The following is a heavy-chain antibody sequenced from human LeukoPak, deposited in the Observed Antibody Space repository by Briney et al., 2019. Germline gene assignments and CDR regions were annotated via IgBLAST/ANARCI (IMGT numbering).Heavy chain of an antibody. CDR3: ARGYDILTGYPPFFYYGMDV. CDR2: ISSSSSYT. J-gene: IGHJ6*04. Sequence: GGSLRLSCAASGFTFSDYYMSWIRQAPGKGLEWVSYISSSSSYTNYADSVKGRFTISRDNAKNSLYLQMNSLRAEDTAVYYCARGYDILTGYPPFFYYGMDVWGKGTTVTVSS. CDR1: GFTFSDYY. D-gene: IGHD3-9*01. V-gene: IGHV3-11*06.